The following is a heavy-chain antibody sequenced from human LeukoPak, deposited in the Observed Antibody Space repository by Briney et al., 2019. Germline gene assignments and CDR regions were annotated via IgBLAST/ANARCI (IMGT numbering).Heavy chain of an antibody. CDR1: GFTFSGNW. Sequence: GRSLRLSCAGSGFTFSGNWMTWVRQAPGKGLEWVANINRDGSEKYYVDSVKGRFTISRDNVKNSLYLQMSSLRAEDTAVYYCARGDATPAHYFYYFYMDVWGKGTTVTVSS. J-gene: IGHJ6*03. CDR2: INRDGSEK. V-gene: IGHV3-7*01. CDR3: ARGDATPAHYFYYFYMDV.